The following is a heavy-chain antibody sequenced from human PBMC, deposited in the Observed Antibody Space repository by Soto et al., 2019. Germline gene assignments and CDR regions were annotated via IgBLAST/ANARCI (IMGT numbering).Heavy chain of an antibody. CDR1: GGSINDFY. Sequence: SETLSLTCTVSGGSINDFYWSWIRQPPGKGLEWIGYIYYSGSTDYNPSLKGRVTISVDTSKTQFSLKLRSVTAAGTAVYYCARVGGVAARTFDYWGQGTLVTVSS. J-gene: IGHJ4*02. CDR3: ARVGGVAARTFDY. D-gene: IGHD6-6*01. CDR2: IYYSGST. V-gene: IGHV4-59*01.